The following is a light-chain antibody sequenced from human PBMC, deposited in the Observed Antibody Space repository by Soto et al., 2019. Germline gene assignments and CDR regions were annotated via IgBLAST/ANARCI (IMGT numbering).Light chain of an antibody. J-gene: IGKJ3*01. Sequence: EIVLTQSPGTLSLSPGERATLSCRASQSVTSNYLAWYQQKPGQAPGLLIYDASNRATGIPARFSGSGSGTDFTLTISSLEPEDFAVYYCQQRSNWPLTFGPGTKVDI. V-gene: IGKV3-11*01. CDR1: QSVTSNY. CDR3: QQRSNWPLT. CDR2: DAS.